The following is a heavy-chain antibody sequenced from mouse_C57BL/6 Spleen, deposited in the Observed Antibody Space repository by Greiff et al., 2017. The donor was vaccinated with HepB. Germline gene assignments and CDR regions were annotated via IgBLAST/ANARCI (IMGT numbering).Heavy chain of an antibody. D-gene: IGHD1-1*01. Sequence: DVQLQESGAELVRPGASVKLSCTASGFNIKDDYMHWVKQRPEQGLKWIGWIDPENGDTEYASKFQGKATITADTSSNTAYLQLSSLTSEDTAVYYCTTPISITTVVAENYWGQGTTLTVSS. J-gene: IGHJ2*01. CDR2: IDPENGDT. V-gene: IGHV14-4*01. CDR3: TTPISITTVVAENY. CDR1: GFNIKDDY.